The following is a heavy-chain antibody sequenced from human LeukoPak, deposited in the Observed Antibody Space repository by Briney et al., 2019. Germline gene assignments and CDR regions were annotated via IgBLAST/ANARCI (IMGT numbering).Heavy chain of an antibody. V-gene: IGHV3-21*01. J-gene: IGHJ4*02. CDR3: ARHVVAVGFDY. Sequence: PGGSLRLSCAASGFTFSTYTMNWVRQAPGKGLEWVSSITSSSSYIYYADSVKGRFTISRDNAKNSLYLQMNSLRAEDTAVYYCARHVVAVGFDYWGQGILVTVSS. CDR1: GFTFSTYT. D-gene: IGHD3-22*01. CDR2: ITSSSSYI.